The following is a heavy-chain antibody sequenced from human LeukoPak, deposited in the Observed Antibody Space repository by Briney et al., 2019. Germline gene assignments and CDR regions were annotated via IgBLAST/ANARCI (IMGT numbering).Heavy chain of an antibody. V-gene: IGHV4-4*07. Sequence: SETLSLTCTVSGGSISGDYWSWIRQPAGTGLEWIGRIYTSGSTIYNPSLKSRVTMSVDTSKNQFSLKLSSVTAADTAVYYCARQYITMIVVVPNAFDIWGQGTMVTVSS. CDR2: IYTSGST. CDR1: GGSISGDY. CDR3: ARQYITMIVVVPNAFDI. J-gene: IGHJ3*02. D-gene: IGHD3-22*01.